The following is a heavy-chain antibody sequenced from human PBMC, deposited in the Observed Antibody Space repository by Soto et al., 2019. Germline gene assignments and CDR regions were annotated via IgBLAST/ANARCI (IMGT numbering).Heavy chain of an antibody. Sequence: NLSDTCTVSGGSTSSGGYLWSWIRQHPGKGLEWIGYIYYSGSTYYNPSLKSRVTISVDTSKNQFSLKLSSVTAADTAVYYCASYYDSSGYRKYYFAYWAHVTLLTVS. D-gene: IGHD3-22*01. CDR3: ASYYDSSGYRKYYFAY. V-gene: IGHV4-31*03. CDR2: IYYSGST. J-gene: IGHJ4*01. CDR1: GGSTSSGGYL.